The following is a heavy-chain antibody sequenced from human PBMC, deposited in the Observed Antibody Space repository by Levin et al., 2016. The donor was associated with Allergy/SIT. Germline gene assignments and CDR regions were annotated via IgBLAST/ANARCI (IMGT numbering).Heavy chain of an antibody. CDR3: AKRKASGYDFGYYFDY. D-gene: IGHD5-12*01. CDR1: GFTFSSYA. Sequence: GGSLRLSCAASGFTFSSYAMSWVRQAPGKGLEWVSAISGSGGSTYYADSVKGRFTISRDNSKNTLYLQMNSLRAEDTAVYYCAKRKASGYDFGYYFDYWGQGTLVTVSS. J-gene: IGHJ4*02. CDR2: ISGSGGST. V-gene: IGHV3-23*01.